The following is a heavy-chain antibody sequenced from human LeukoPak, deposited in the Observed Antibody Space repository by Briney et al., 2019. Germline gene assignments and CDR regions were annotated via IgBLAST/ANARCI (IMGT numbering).Heavy chain of an antibody. CDR3: ARGSVALEAYHYMDV. CDR2: ISGNQVNT. D-gene: IGHD1-1*01. Sequence: ASVTVSCKASGYTFLSYGINGVRPPPAQGGEGVAWISGNQVNTHYAQNFQGSVTVTTDTSKSTAYMELRSLRSDDTAIYCWARGSVALEAYHYMDVGGKGTTVTVSS. CDR1: GYTFLSYG. J-gene: IGHJ6*03. V-gene: IGHV1-18*04.